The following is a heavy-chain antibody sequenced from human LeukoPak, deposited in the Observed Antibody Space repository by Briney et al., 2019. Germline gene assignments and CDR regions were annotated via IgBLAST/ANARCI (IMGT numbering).Heavy chain of an antibody. CDR3: AKEGPRSYYDYVWGSYSLDY. CDR1: GFTFSSYA. D-gene: IGHD3-16*01. Sequence: GGSLRLSCAASGFTFSSYAMSWVRQAPGKGLEWVSAISGSGGSTYYADSVKGRFTISRDNPKNTLYLQMNSLRAEDTAVYYCAKEGPRSYYDYVWGSYSLDYWGQGTLVTVSS. J-gene: IGHJ4*02. V-gene: IGHV3-23*01. CDR2: ISGSGGST.